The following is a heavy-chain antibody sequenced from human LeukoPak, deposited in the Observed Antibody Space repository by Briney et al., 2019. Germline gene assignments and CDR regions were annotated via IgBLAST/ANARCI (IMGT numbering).Heavy chain of an antibody. V-gene: IGHV4-34*01. CDR2: VSPGGYI. Sequence: SETLSLTCTVSGVSFNAYYWSWIRQSPGRGLEWIGEVSPGGYIKYNPSLKSRVTISVDTSESQLSLRLSSVTAADTAMYYCARIRCGHTGDICYNHWAQGTLVSVSS. J-gene: IGHJ5*02. CDR1: GVSFNAYY. D-gene: IGHD2-8*02. CDR3: ARIRCGHTGDICYNH.